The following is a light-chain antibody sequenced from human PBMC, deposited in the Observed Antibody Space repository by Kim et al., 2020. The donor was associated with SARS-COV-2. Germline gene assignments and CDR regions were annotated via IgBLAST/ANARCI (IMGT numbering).Light chain of an antibody. Sequence: SVAPMKTVPLPWRASQSVGSSLHWYQQKPYQSPKLLIKYTSQSFLGVPSRFSGSGSGTDFNLTIDSLEAEDAATYYCHQSSSLPYSFGQGTKLEI. V-gene: IGKV6-21*01. J-gene: IGKJ2*03. CDR3: HQSSSLPYS. CDR2: YTS. CDR1: QSVGSS.